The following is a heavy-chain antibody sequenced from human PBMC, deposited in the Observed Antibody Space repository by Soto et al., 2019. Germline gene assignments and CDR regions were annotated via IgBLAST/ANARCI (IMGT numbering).Heavy chain of an antibody. J-gene: IGHJ4*02. V-gene: IGHV3-30*18. CDR3: AKDRGSYGDYDFAY. CDR1: GFTFSSYG. D-gene: IGHD4-17*01. Sequence: QVQLVESGGGVVQPGRSLRLSCAASGFTFSSYGMHRVRQAPGKGLAWVAVISYDGSNKYYADSLKGRFTITRDNSKNTLYLQMNSLRAEDTAAYYCAKDRGSYGDYDFAYWGQGTLVTVSS. CDR2: ISYDGSNK.